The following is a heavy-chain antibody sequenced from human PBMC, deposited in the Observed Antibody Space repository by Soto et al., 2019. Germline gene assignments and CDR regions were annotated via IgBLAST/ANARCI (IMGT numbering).Heavy chain of an antibody. D-gene: IGHD6-19*01. V-gene: IGHV3-33*01. J-gene: IGHJ4*02. CDR1: GFTFSAHA. Sequence: GGSLRLSCAAAGFTFSAHAMHWVRQAPGKGLEWVAFIWSDGSNKYYADSVKGRATISRDNSKRTVDLQMNSLRAEDTAVYYCARDPPGSGWAFDYWGQGTLVTVSS. CDR2: IWSDGSNK. CDR3: ARDPPGSGWAFDY.